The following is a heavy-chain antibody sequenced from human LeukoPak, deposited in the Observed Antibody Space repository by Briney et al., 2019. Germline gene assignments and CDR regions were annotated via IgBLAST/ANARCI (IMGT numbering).Heavy chain of an antibody. CDR3: ARGHSPVTTKVSYFQH. D-gene: IGHD4-17*01. CDR1: GGSFSGYY. J-gene: IGHJ1*01. Sequence: SETLSLTCAVYGGSFSGYYWSWIRQPPGQGLEWIGDINHSGSTNYNPSLKSRVTILVDTSKNQFSLKLSSVTAADTAVYYCARGHSPVTTKVSYFQHWGQGTLVTVSS. CDR2: INHSGST. V-gene: IGHV4-34*01.